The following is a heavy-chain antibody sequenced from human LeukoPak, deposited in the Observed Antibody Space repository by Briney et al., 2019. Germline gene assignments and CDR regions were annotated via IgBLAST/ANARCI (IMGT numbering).Heavy chain of an antibody. V-gene: IGHV4-59*08. CDR3: ARSKAAGTIGFDY. CDR1: GGSISNYY. J-gene: IGHJ4*02. Sequence: SETLSLTCTVSGGSISNYYWSWIRQPPGKGLEWIGYIYYSGSTNYNPSLKSRATISVDTSKNQFSLKLSSVTAADTAVYYCARSKAAGTIGFDYWGQGTLVTVSS. D-gene: IGHD6-13*01. CDR2: IYYSGST.